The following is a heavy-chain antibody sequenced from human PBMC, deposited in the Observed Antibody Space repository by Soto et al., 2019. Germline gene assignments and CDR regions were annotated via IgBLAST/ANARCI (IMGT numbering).Heavy chain of an antibody. CDR2: IYYSGST. D-gene: IGHD2-2*01. V-gene: IGHV4-59*01. CDR3: ARATSSFDI. J-gene: IGHJ3*02. Sequence: QVQLQESGPGLVKPSETLSLTCTVSGGSISSYYRTWIRQPPGKGLQWIGYIYYSGSTNYNPSLKSRVTISVDTSKNQFSLKLSSVTAADTAVYYCARATSSFDIWGQGTIVTVSS. CDR1: GGSISSYY.